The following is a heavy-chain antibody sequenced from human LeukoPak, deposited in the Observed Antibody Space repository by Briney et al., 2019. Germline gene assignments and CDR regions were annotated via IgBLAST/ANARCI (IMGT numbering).Heavy chain of an antibody. J-gene: IGHJ4*02. D-gene: IGHD4-17*01. CDR2: IKQDGSEK. CDR1: GFTFSSYW. CDR3: AKDHSFGSDDYGDYSAY. Sequence: GGSLRLSCAASGFTFSSYWMSWVRQAPGKGLEWVANIKQDGSEKYYVDSVKGRFTISRDNSKNTLYLQMNSLRAEDTAVYYCAKDHSFGSDDYGDYSAYWGQGTLVTVSS. V-gene: IGHV3-7*03.